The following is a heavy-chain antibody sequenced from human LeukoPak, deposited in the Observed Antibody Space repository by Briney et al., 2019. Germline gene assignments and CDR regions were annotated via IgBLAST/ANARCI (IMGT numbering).Heavy chain of an antibody. Sequence: ASVKVSCKASGNTFTTYDFNWVRQAPGQGFEWMGWMNPKTGRTGFAQKFRGRFTMTRNISINTAYLEVANLRFEDTALYYCVTGVPWDWGQGSLFTVSS. V-gene: IGHV1-8*01. D-gene: IGHD1-26*01. J-gene: IGHJ4*02. CDR2: MNPKTGRT. CDR3: VTGVPWD. CDR1: GNTFTTYD.